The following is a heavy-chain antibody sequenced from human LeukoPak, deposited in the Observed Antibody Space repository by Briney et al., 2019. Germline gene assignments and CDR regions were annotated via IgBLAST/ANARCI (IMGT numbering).Heavy chain of an antibody. CDR2: IGSSGGGI. Sequence: TGGSLRLSCAASGFTFSTYTMYWVRHPPGKRLEWVSIIGSSGGGIHYADSVKDRFTISRDNSKNALYLQMNSLRVEDTAVYYCAIDPNWGTHSWGQGVLVTVSS. D-gene: IGHD7-27*01. J-gene: IGHJ4*02. CDR3: AIDPNWGTHS. CDR1: GFTFSTYT. V-gene: IGHV3-23*01.